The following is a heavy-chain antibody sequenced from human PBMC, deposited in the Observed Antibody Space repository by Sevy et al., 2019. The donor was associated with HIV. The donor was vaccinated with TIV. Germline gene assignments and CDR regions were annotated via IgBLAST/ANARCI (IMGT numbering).Heavy chain of an antibody. V-gene: IGHV3-15*01. CDR3: TTGAYYYDSGGYRGFDY. CDR1: GFTFNNAW. J-gene: IGHJ4*02. Sequence: GGSLRLSCAASGFTFNNAWMSWVRQAPGKGLEWVGRIKSKTDGGTTDYAAPVKGRLTISRDDSKNTLYLQMNSLKTEDTAVYYCTTGAYYYDSGGYRGFDYWGQGTLVTV. D-gene: IGHD3-22*01. CDR2: IKSKTDGGTT.